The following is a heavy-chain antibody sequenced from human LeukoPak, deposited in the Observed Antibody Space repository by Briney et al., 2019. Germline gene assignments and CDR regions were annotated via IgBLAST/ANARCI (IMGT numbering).Heavy chain of an antibody. CDR2: INHSGST. J-gene: IGHJ4*02. CDR3: ARHSDYWDFDY. CDR1: GGSFSGYY. Sequence: PSETLSLTCAVYGGSFSGYYWSWIRQPPGKGLEGSGEINHSGSTNYHPSLKTRVPISVDTSKNQFSLKLSSVTAADTAVYYCARHSDYWDFDYWGQGTLVTVSS. D-gene: IGHD4/OR15-4a*01. V-gene: IGHV4-34*01.